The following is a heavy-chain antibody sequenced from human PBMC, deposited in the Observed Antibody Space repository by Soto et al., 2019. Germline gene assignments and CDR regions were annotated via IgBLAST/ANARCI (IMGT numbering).Heavy chain of an antibody. V-gene: IGHV3-30*18. CDR3: AKDLRAAAGTRGMDV. CDR2: ISYDGSNK. CDR1: GFTFSSYG. Sequence: GGSLRLSCAASGFTFSSYGMHWVRQAPGKGLEWVAVISYDGSNKYYADSVKGRFTISRDNSENTLYLQMNSLRAEDTAVYYCAKDLRAAAGTRGMDVWGQGTTVTVSS. D-gene: IGHD6-13*01. J-gene: IGHJ6*02.